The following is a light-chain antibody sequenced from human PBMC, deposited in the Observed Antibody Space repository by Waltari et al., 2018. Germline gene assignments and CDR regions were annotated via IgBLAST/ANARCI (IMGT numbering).Light chain of an antibody. CDR3: QHYVRLPAT. V-gene: IGKV3-20*01. CDR1: QSVSRS. CDR2: GAS. Sequence: QSPDILSLSPGERATLSCRARQSVSRSLAWYQQKPGQAPRLLIYGASSRATGIPDRFSGGGSGTDFSLTISRLEPEDFAVYYCQHYVRLPATFGQGTKVE. J-gene: IGKJ1*01.